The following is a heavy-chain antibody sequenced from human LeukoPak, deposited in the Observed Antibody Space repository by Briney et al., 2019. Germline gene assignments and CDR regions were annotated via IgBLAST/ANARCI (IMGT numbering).Heavy chain of an antibody. CDR3: ARNTEPARYYYYYYGMDV. V-gene: IGHV1-18*01. CDR1: GYTFTSYG. Sequence: ASVKVSCKASGYTFTSYGISWVRQAPGQGLEWGGWISAYNGNTNYAQKLQGRVTMTTDTSTSTAYMELRSLRSDDTAVYYCARNTEPARYYYYYYGMDVWGQGTTVTVSS. D-gene: IGHD6-6*01. CDR2: ISAYNGNT. J-gene: IGHJ6*02.